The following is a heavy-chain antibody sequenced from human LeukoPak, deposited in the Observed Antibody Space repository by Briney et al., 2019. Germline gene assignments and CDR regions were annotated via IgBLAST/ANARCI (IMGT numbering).Heavy chain of an antibody. V-gene: IGHV3-23*01. D-gene: IGHD1-26*01. Sequence: PGGSLRLSCAASGFTLSSYAMSWVRQAPGKGLEWVSAISGSGGSTYYADSVKGRFTISRDNSKNTLYLQMNGLRAEDTAVYYCAKDKGGSYYPAYFDYWGQGTLVTVSS. CDR1: GFTLSSYA. J-gene: IGHJ4*02. CDR2: ISGSGGST. CDR3: AKDKGGSYYPAYFDY.